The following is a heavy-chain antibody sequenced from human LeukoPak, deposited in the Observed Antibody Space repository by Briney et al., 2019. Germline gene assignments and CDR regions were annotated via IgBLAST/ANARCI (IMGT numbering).Heavy chain of an antibody. CDR3: ARDGIKDIVVVVAARWFDP. Sequence: PGGSLILSRAASGFTFDDYGMSWVRQAPGKGLEWVSGINWNGGSTGYADSVKGRFTISRDNAKNSLYLQMNSLRDEDTAVYYCARDGIKDIVVVVAARWFDPWGQGTLVTVSS. CDR2: INWNGGST. D-gene: IGHD2-15*01. V-gene: IGHV3-20*04. CDR1: GFTFDDYG. J-gene: IGHJ5*02.